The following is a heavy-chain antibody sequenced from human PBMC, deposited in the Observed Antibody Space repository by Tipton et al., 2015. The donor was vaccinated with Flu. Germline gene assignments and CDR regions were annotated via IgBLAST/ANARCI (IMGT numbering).Heavy chain of an antibody. CDR2: ICPGSP. CDR1: GASVGGPYC. D-gene: IGHD4-11*01. V-gene: IGHV4-38-2*01. Sequence: TLSLTCSVSGASVGGPYCWGWVRQPPGKGLEWIGNICPGSPYYNPSLGSRVTIPVARTRPQFSLRLTSVTAADTAVYFCARRDFSNYVSEPKNWFDFWGPGTLVTVSS. J-gene: IGHJ5*01. CDR3: ARRDFSNYVSEPKNWFDF.